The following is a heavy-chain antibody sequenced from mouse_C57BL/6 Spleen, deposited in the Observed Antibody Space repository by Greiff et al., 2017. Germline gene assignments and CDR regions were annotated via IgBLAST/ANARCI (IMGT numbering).Heavy chain of an antibody. CDR2: INPSNGGT. V-gene: IGHV1-53*01. CDR1: GFTFTSYW. Sequence: QVQLQQPGTELVKPGASVKLSCKASGFTFTSYWMHWVQQRPGQGLEWIGYINPSNGGTNYNEKFKSKATLTVDKSSSTDYMQLSSLTSEDSAVYYCARPYDYDKEPGFAYWGQGTLVTVSA. D-gene: IGHD2-4*01. J-gene: IGHJ3*01. CDR3: ARPYDYDKEPGFAY.